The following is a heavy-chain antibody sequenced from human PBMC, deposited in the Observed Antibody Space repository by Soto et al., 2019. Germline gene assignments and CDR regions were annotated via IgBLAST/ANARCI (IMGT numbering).Heavy chain of an antibody. CDR3: ARLIGEGYSGTYGLDY. J-gene: IGHJ4*02. CDR2: IIPLFGTT. CDR1: GGTFNNYA. Sequence: QVQLVQSGAEVKKPGSSEKVSCKASGGTFNNYAISWVRQAPGQGLEWMGGIIPLFGTTNYAQKFQGRVTITADKSTSTAYMELSSLRSDDTAVYYCARLIGEGYSGTYGLDYWGQGTLVTVSS. D-gene: IGHD1-26*01. V-gene: IGHV1-69*06.